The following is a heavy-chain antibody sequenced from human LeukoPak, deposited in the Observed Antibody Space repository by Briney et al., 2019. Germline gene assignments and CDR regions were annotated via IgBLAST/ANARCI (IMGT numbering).Heavy chain of an antibody. CDR3: VRVGMATNYYFDY. Sequence: SQTLSLTCAISGDSVSSNSAAWSWIRQSPSRGLEWLGRTYYRSKWYNDYAVSVKSRITINPDTSKNQFSLQLNSVTPEDTAVYYCVRVGMATNYYFDYWGQGTLVTVSS. V-gene: IGHV6-1*01. CDR2: TYYRSKWYN. D-gene: IGHD4/OR15-4a*01. J-gene: IGHJ4*02. CDR1: GDSVSSNSAA.